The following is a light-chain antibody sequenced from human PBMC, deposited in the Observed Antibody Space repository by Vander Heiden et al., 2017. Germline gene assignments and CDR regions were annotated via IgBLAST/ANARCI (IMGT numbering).Light chain of an antibody. V-gene: IGKV1-9*01. CDR2: AAS. CDR3: QQLNSYPIT. J-gene: IGKJ5*01. Sequence: IPLTPSPSFLSASVGDRVTITCRASQGISSYLAWYQQKPGKAPKLLIYAASTLQSGVPSRFSGSGSGTEFTLTISSLQPEDFATYYCQQLNSYPITFGRGTQVEIK. CDR1: QGISSY.